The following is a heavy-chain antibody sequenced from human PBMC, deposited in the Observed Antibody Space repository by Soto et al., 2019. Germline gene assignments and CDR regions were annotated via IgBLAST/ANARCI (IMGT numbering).Heavy chain of an antibody. D-gene: IGHD4-4*01. J-gene: IGHJ4*02. V-gene: IGHV4-30-4*01. CDR2: IYYSGST. Sequence: SLTCTVSGGSISSGDYYWSWIRQPPGKGLEWIGYIYYSGSTYYNPSLKSRVTISVDTSKNQFSLKLSSVTAADTAVYYCARVGPTVTPYYFDYWGQGTLVTVSS. CDR3: ARVGPTVTPYYFDY. CDR1: GGSISSGDYY.